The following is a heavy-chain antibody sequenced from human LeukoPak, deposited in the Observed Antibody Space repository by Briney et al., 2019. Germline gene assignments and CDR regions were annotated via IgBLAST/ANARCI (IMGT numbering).Heavy chain of an antibody. D-gene: IGHD6-13*01. V-gene: IGHV1-2*02. CDR2: INPNSDAT. J-gene: IGHJ4*02. CDR1: GYTFSTYA. CDR3: ARGGRGRAAAGERTIDY. Sequence: ASVKVSCKASGYTFSTYAMNWVRQAPGQGLEWMGYINPNSDATNYAQNFQGRVTMTRDTSTSTVYMELSSLRSEDTAVYYCARGGRGRAAAGERTIDYWGQGTLVTVSS.